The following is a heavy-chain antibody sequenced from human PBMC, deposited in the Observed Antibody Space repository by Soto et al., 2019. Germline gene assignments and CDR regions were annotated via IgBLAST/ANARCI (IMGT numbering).Heavy chain of an antibody. J-gene: IGHJ6*02. CDR3: AREAAVHYYYYGMDV. CDR1: GYTFTSYY. CDR2: INPSGGST. V-gene: IGHV1-46*01. Sequence: ASVKVSCKASGYTFTSYYMHWVRQAPGQGLEWMGIINPSGGSTSYAQKFQGRVTMTRDTSTSTVYMELSSLRSEDTAVYYCAREAAVHYYYYGMDVWGQGTTVTV. D-gene: IGHD6-13*01.